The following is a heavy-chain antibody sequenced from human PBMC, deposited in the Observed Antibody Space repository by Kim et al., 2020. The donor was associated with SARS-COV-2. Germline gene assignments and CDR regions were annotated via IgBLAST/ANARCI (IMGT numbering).Heavy chain of an antibody. D-gene: IGHD2-15*01. CDR3: AAGGISGATGAFDI. J-gene: IGHJ3*02. V-gene: IGHV3-23*01. Sequence: ASVKGRVTISRDTSKNTLYLQLNSLSAADTAVYYCAAGGISGATGAFDIWGQGTMVTVSS.